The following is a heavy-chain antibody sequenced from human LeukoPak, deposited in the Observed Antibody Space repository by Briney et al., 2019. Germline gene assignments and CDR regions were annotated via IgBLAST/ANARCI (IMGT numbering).Heavy chain of an antibody. Sequence: PGGSLRLSCAASGFTFSDAWMSWVRQAPGKGLEWVGRIKKISYGGTTDYAAPVKGRFTISRDDSKNTVSLQMNSLKTEDTAVYYCTSEGGYIPDYWGQGTLVTVSS. CDR1: GFTFSDAW. CDR2: IKKISYGGTT. J-gene: IGHJ4*02. V-gene: IGHV3-15*01. D-gene: IGHD5-24*01. CDR3: TSEGGYIPDY.